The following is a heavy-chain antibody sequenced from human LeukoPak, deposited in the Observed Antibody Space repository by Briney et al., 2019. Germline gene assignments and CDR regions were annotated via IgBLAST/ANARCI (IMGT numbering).Heavy chain of an antibody. CDR3: ARKAAAGRGRGRWYDP. CDR2: INHSGST. D-gene: IGHD6-13*01. Sequence: PSETLSLTCTVSGGSISSGGYYWSWIRQPPGKGLEWIGEINHSGSTNYNPSLKSRVTISVDTSKNQFSLKLSSVTAADTAVYYCARKAAAGRGRGRWYDPWGQGTLVTVSS. V-gene: IGHV4-39*07. CDR1: GGSISSGGYY. J-gene: IGHJ5*02.